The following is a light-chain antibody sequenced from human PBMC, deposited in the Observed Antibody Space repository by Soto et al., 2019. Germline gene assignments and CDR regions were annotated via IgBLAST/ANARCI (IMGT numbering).Light chain of an antibody. V-gene: IGLV2-14*01. CDR2: DVI. Sequence: QSALTQPASVSGSPGQSITISCTGTSSDIGGYNYVSWYQQHPGKAPKLMIYDVISRPSGVSNRFSGSKSGNTASLTISGLQAEDEADYYCSSYTSSYTRVFGTGTKVTVL. CDR1: SSDIGGYNY. J-gene: IGLJ1*01. CDR3: SSYTSSYTRV.